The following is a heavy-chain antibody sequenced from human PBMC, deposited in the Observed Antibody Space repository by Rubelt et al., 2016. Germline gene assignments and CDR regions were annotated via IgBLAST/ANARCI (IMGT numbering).Heavy chain of an antibody. J-gene: IGHJ3*02. Sequence: QVQLVQSGAEVKKPGASVKVSCTASGYTFTSYGSSWVRQAHGQGLEWMGWISAYNGNTNYAQKLQGRVTMTTDTSTSTAYMEQRSLRSDDTAVYYCARRDGYNWDDAFDIWGQGTMVTVSS. CDR1: GYTFTSYG. CDR3: ARRDGYNWDDAFDI. D-gene: IGHD5-24*01. CDR2: ISAYNGNT. V-gene: IGHV1-18*01.